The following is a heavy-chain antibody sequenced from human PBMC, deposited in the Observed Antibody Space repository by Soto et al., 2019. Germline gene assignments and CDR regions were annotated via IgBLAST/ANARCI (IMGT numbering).Heavy chain of an antibody. CDR3: ETRSPGGWYLNY. D-gene: IGHD6-19*01. CDR2: IYPGGRT. CDR1: GFTVSTNY. V-gene: IGHV3-66*01. Sequence: PGGSLRLSCAASGFTVSTNYMSWVRQAPGKGLEWVSIIYPGGRTFYADSVKGRFIISRDNSKNALYLQMDSLTAEDTAVYYCETRSPGGWYLNYWGQGTLVTVSS. J-gene: IGHJ4*02.